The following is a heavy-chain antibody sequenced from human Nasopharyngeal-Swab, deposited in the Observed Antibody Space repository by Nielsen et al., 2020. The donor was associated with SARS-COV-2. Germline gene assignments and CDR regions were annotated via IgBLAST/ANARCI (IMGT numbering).Heavy chain of an antibody. V-gene: IGHV1-2*06. CDR2: NCPNRGGT. CDR3: ATTGGVGVVAFDT. J-gene: IGHJ3*02. CDR1: EDTFTDSS. Sequence: ASVKVSCKASEDTFTDSSIHWVRQAPGQGLEWLGRNCPNRGGTNYAQKFQGRVTMTRDTSIKTAYMELSRLRSDDTAVYFCATTGGVGVVAFDTWGQGTMVTVSS. D-gene: IGHD2-15*01.